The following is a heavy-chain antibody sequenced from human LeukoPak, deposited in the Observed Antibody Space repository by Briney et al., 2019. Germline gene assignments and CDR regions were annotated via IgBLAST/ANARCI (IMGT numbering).Heavy chain of an antibody. CDR1: GYTFTSYG. V-gene: IGHV1-18*01. CDR3: ARVSWFGDLPPDY. Sequence: ASVKVSCKASGYTFTSYGISRVRQAPGQGLEWMGWISAYNGNTNYAQKLQGRVTMTTDTSTSTAYMDLRSLRSDDTAMYYCARVSWFGDLPPDYWGQGTLVTVSS. J-gene: IGHJ4*02. D-gene: IGHD3-10*01. CDR2: ISAYNGNT.